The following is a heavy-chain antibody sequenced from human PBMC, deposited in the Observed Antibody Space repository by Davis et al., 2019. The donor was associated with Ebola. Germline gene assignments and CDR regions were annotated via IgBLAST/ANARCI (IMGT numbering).Heavy chain of an antibody. J-gene: IGHJ3*02. CDR1: GYNFSRYW. CDR2: IYPGDSDT. D-gene: IGHD1-20*01. Sequence: KVSCKGSGYNFSRYWIGWVRQMPGKGLEWMGIIYPGDSDTRYSPSFQGQVIISADKSISTAYLQWSSLKASDTAVYYCARPSITGTADAFDIWGQGTMVTVSS. V-gene: IGHV5-51*06. CDR3: ARPSITGTADAFDI.